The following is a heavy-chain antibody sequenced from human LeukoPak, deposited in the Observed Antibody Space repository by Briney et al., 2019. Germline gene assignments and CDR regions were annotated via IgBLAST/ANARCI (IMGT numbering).Heavy chain of an antibody. Sequence: PGGSLRLSCTASGFTFGDHAMSWVRQAPGKGLEWVGFIRSKAYGGTTEYAASVKGRFTISRDDSKSVAYLQMNSLKTEDTAVYYCTRTLNVYYDILIGYYGLDYWGQGTLVTVSS. V-gene: IGHV3-49*04. CDR2: IRSKAYGGTT. D-gene: IGHD3-9*01. CDR1: GFTFGDHA. J-gene: IGHJ4*02. CDR3: TRTLNVYYDILIGYYGLDY.